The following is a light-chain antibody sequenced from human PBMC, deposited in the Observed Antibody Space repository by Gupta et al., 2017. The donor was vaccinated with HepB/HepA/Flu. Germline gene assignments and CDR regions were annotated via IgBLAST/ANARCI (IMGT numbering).Light chain of an antibody. V-gene: IGLV1-51*01. Sequence: QSVLTQPASVSAAPGQNVTISCSGSTSNIGHNFVFWCQQLPGTAPKLLIFDNHERPSGIPDRFSASKTGTSATLAITGLQTGDEADYYCGAWDSSLSGVLFGGGTKLTVL. J-gene: IGLJ2*01. CDR1: TSNIGHNF. CDR2: DNH. CDR3: GAWDSSLSGVL.